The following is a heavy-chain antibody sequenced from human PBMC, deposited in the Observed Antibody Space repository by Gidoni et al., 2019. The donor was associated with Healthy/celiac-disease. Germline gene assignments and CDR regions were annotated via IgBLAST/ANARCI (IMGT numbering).Heavy chain of an antibody. Sequence: QVPLQESAPGLVQPSETLSLTCTVSGGSISSYYWSWIRQPPGKGLEWIGYIYYSGSTNYNPSLKSRVTISVDTSKNQFSLKLSSVTAADTAVYYCARGARDFDYWGQGTLVTVSS. CDR2: IYYSGST. CDR1: GGSISSYY. CDR3: ARGARDFDY. V-gene: IGHV4-59*01. J-gene: IGHJ4*02.